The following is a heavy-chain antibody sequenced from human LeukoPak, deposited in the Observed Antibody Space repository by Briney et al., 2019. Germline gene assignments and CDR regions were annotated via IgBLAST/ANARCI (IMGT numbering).Heavy chain of an antibody. Sequence: PGRSLRLSCAASGFTFSSYGMHWVRQAPGKGLEWVAVIWYDGSNKYYADSVKGRFTISRDNSKNTLYLQMNSLRAEDTAVSYCAKHIVVPRPYYGMDVWGKGTTVTVSS. D-gene: IGHD2-2*01. CDR2: IWYDGSNK. J-gene: IGHJ6*04. V-gene: IGHV3-33*06. CDR3: AKHIVVPRPYYGMDV. CDR1: GFTFSSYG.